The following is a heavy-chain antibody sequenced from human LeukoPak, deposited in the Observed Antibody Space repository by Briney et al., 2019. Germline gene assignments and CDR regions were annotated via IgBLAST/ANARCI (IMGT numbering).Heavy chain of an antibody. CDR3: ASAVVYXXXYGMDV. J-gene: IGHJ6*02. CDR2: IHYSGST. V-gene: IGHV4-59*01. CDR1: GGSIRSYY. D-gene: IGHD2-8*01. Sequence: SETLSLTCTVSGGSIRSYYWSWIRQPPGKGLEWIGHIHYSGSTNYNPSLKSRVTISIDTSKNQFSLKLSSVTAADTAVYYCASAVVYXXXYGMDVWGQGTTVTVS.